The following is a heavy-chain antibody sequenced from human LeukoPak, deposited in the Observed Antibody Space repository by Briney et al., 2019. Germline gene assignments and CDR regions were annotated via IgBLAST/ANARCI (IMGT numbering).Heavy chain of an antibody. Sequence: PGGSLSLSCAASVFTFSRYSMMGARHATGGGLVWVSSISSSSSYIYYADSVKGRFTISRDNSKNSLYLQMNSLRAEDTAVYYCDGSGYYSRFDYWGQGTLVTVSS. J-gene: IGHJ4*02. CDR2: ISSSSSYI. D-gene: IGHD3-22*01. CDR1: VFTFSRYS. CDR3: DGSGYYSRFDY. V-gene: IGHV3-21*01.